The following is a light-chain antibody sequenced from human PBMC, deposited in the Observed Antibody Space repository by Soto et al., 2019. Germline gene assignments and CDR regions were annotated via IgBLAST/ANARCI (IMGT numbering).Light chain of an antibody. V-gene: IGKV1-39*01. J-gene: IGKJ1*01. CDR3: QESFSTPWT. Sequence: DIQITQSPSSLSASVGDRVTITCRASQSISVYVNWYQQKPGKAPKALIYAASTLHSGVPSRFSGSGSGTDFTLTISSLQPEDFATYFCQESFSTPWTFGQGTKVDIK. CDR2: AAS. CDR1: QSISVY.